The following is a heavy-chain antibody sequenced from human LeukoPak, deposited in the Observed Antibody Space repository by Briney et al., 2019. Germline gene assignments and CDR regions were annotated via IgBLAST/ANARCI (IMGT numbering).Heavy chain of an antibody. D-gene: IGHD1-1*01. V-gene: IGHV1-18*04. J-gene: IGHJ4*02. Sequence: ASVKVSCKASGYTFTSYGISWVRQAPGQGLEWMGWISAYNGNTNYAQKLQGRVTMTTDTSTSTAYMELSSLRSEDTAVYYCATVSDNWNDGGVYYFDYWGQGTLVTVSS. CDR2: ISAYNGNT. CDR3: ATVSDNWNDGGVYYFDY. CDR1: GYTFTSYG.